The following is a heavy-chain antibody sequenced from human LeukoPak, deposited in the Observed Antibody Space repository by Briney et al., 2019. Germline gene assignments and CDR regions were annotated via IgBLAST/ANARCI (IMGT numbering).Heavy chain of an antibody. CDR3: ARGHTWGFVTTAGGDY. J-gene: IGHJ4*02. Sequence: ASVKVSCKASGYTFTGYYMHWVRQAPGHGLEWMGWISTNSGGTSYVQKFQGRVTMTSDTSISTAYMELSSLRSDDTAVYYCARGHTWGFVTTAGGDYWGQGTLVTVSS. D-gene: IGHD2-21*02. CDR2: ISTNSGGT. CDR1: GYTFTGYY. V-gene: IGHV1-2*02.